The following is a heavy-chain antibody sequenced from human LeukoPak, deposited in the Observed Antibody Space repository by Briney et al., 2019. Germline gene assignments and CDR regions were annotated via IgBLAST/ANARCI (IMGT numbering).Heavy chain of an antibody. CDR2: ISSSGSTI. J-gene: IGHJ4*02. D-gene: IGHD2-2*01. V-gene: IGHV3-11*01. CDR3: AKGDCSSTNCYPAY. CDR1: GFTFSDYY. Sequence: GGSLRLSCAASGFTFSDYYMSWIRQAPGKGLEWVADISSSGSTIYYADSVKGRFTISRDKSKKKLYLQMHSLRADDTAVYYCAKGDCSSTNCYPAYSGQGILVTASS.